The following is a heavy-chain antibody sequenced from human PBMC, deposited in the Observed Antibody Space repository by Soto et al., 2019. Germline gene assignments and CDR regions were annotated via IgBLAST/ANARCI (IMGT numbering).Heavy chain of an antibody. Sequence: SETLSLTCTVSGGSISSGGDYWSWIRQHPGKGLEWIGYIYYSGSTNYNPSLKSRVTISVDTSKNQFSLKLSSVTAADPAVYYFAREGWFGEPHNPFTAPWGQGTLVPGSS. V-gene: IGHV4-61*08. CDR2: IYYSGST. CDR1: GGSISSGGDY. J-gene: IGHJ5*02. CDR3: AREGWFGEPHNPFTAP. D-gene: IGHD3-10*01.